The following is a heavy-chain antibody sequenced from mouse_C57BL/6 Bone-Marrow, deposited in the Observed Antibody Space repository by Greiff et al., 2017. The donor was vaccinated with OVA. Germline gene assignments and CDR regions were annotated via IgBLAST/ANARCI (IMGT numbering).Heavy chain of an antibody. CDR3: ARRGTGDY. J-gene: IGHJ2*01. V-gene: IGHV5-6*02. CDR2: ISSGGSYT. Sequence: EVKVVESGGDLVKPGGSLKLSCAASGFTFSSYGMSWVRQTPDKRLEWVATISSGGSYTYYPDSVKGRFTISRDNAKNTLYLQMSSLKSEDTAMYYCARRGTGDYWGQGTTLTVSS. CDR1: GFTFSSYG. D-gene: IGHD2-14*01.